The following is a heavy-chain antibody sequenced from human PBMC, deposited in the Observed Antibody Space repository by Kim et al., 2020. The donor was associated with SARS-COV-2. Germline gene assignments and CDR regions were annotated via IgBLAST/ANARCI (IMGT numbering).Heavy chain of an antibody. Sequence: SETLSLTCTVSGYSISSGYYWGWIRQPPGKGLEWIGSIYHSGSTYYNPSLKSRVTISVDTSKNQFSLKLTSVTAADTAVYYCARDGRITMVRGVIYYYYGMDVWGQGTTVTVS. CDR1: GYSISSGYY. CDR2: IYHSGST. D-gene: IGHD3-10*01. V-gene: IGHV4-38-2*02. J-gene: IGHJ6*02. CDR3: ARDGRITMVRGVIYYYYGMDV.